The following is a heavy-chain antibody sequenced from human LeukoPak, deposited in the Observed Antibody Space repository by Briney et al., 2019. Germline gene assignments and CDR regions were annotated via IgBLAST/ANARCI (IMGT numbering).Heavy chain of an antibody. Sequence: GGSLRLSCAASGFTFINYRMNWVRQAPGKGLEWVSSISSSRSYIYYADSVKGRFTISRDNAKNSLYLQMNSLRAEDTALYYCARERAAAGMGDAFDIWGQGTMVTVSS. CDR3: ARERAAAGMGDAFDI. D-gene: IGHD6-13*01. CDR2: ISSSRSYI. J-gene: IGHJ3*02. CDR1: GFTFINYR. V-gene: IGHV3-21*04.